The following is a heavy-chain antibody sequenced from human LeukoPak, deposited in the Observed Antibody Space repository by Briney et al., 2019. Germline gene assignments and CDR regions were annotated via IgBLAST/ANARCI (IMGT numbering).Heavy chain of an antibody. CDR1: GFTFSSYA. D-gene: IGHD3-22*01. V-gene: IGHV3-23*01. J-gene: IGHJ3*02. CDR3: AKDYRVIVVLDAFDI. CDR2: ISGSGGST. Sequence: PGGSLRLSCAASGFTFSSYAMSWVRQAPGKGLEWVSAISGSGGSTYYADSVKGRFTISRDNSKNTLYLQMNSLRAENTAVYYCAKDYRVIVVLDAFDIWGQGTMVTVSS.